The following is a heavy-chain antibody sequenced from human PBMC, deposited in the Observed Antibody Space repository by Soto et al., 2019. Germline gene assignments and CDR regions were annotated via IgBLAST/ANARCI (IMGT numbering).Heavy chain of an antibody. Sequence: PGESLKISCKGSGYSFTSDWISWVRQMPGKGLEWMGRIDPSDSYTNYSPSFQGHVTISADKSISTAYLQWSSLKASDTAMYYCARQGSDIVVVPAAASYYYYYGMDVWGQGTTVTVSS. CDR3: ARQGSDIVVVPAAASYYYYYGMDV. V-gene: IGHV5-10-1*01. J-gene: IGHJ6*02. CDR2: IDPSDSYT. CDR1: GYSFTSDW. D-gene: IGHD2-2*01.